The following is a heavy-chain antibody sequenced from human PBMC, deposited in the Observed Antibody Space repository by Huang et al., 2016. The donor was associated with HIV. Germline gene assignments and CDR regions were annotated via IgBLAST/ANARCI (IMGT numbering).Heavy chain of an antibody. CDR1: GFIFSNCG. Sequence: QVQLVESGGGVVQPGTSLRLSCAASGFIFSNCGLHWVRQAPGKGLGWVAVISYDGRSDRYSDSVKGRFTISRDNDKNTLSLEMNRLRHDDTAVYYCAKESRWFSDFDQWGQGTLVTVSS. J-gene: IGHJ5*02. D-gene: IGHD2-15*01. CDR2: ISYDGRSD. CDR3: AKESRWFSDFDQ. V-gene: IGHV3-30*18.